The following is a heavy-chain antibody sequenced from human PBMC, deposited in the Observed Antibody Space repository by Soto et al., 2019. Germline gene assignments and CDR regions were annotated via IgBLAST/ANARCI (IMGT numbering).Heavy chain of an antibody. J-gene: IGHJ6*02. CDR1: GFTFSSYW. V-gene: IGHV3-74*01. D-gene: IGHD1-1*01. CDR2: INSDGSST. CDR3: ARVQLERHVTYYYYGMDV. Sequence: GGSLRLSCAASGFTFSSYWMHWVRQAPGKGLVWVSRINSDGSSTSYADSVKGRFTISRDNAKNTLYLQMNSLRAEDTAVYYCARVQLERHVTYYYYGMDVWGQGTTVTVSS.